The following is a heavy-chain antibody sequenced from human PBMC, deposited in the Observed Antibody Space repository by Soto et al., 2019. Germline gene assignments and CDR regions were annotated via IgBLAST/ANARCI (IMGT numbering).Heavy chain of an antibody. CDR2: MNPNSGNT. CDR3: ARSPSSSWYYEGVY. CDR1: GYTFTSYD. J-gene: IGHJ4*02. D-gene: IGHD6-13*01. Sequence: QVQLVQSGAEVKKPGASVKVSCKASGYTFTSYDINWVRQATGQGLEWMGWMNPNSGNTGYAQKFQGRVPMTRNTSISTAYMELSSLRSEDTAVYYCARSPSSSWYYEGVYWGQGTLVTVSS. V-gene: IGHV1-8*01.